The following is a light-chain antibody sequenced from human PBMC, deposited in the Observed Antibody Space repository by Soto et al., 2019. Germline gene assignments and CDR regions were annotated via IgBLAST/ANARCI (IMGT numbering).Light chain of an antibody. V-gene: IGLV1-40*01. J-gene: IGLJ2*01. CDR3: QSYDSSLGGLVV. CDR2: DDT. Sequence: QSVLTQPPSVSGAPGQRVTISCTGTSSNIGARFAVHWYQQLPGMAPKLLVFDDTSRPTGVPDRFSGSKSGTSASLTIAGLQADDEAEYFCQSYDSSLGGLVVFGGGTKVTVL. CDR1: SSNIGARFA.